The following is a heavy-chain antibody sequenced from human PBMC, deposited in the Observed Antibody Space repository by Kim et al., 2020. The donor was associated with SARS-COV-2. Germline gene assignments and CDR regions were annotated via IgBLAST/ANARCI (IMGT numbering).Heavy chain of an antibody. D-gene: IGHD3-3*01. CDR1: GGSISSSSYY. CDR3: ARHIKGITIFGVVTDWFDP. J-gene: IGHJ5*02. Sequence: SETLSLTCTVSGGSISSSSYYWGWIRQPPGKGLEWIGSINYSGSTYYNPSLKSRVTISVDTSKNQFSLKLSSVTAADTAVYYCARHIKGITIFGVVTDWFDPWGQGTLVTVSS. CDR2: INYSGST. V-gene: IGHV4-39*01.